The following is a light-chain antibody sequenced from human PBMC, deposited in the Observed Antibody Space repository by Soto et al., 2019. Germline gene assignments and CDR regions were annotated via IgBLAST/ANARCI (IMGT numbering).Light chain of an antibody. Sequence: DIQMTQSPSTLSASLGDRVTITCRASRNIERWLAWYQQKPGKAPRLLIYDAYTLETGVPSRFSGGGSGTEFTLTISSVQPDDNAAYYCQHCDTYWAFGQGIKVEVE. CDR3: QHCDTYWA. V-gene: IGKV1-5*01. CDR1: RNIERW. J-gene: IGKJ1*01. CDR2: DAY.